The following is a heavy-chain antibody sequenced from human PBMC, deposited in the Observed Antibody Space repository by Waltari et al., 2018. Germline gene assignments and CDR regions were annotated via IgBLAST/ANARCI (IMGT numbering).Heavy chain of an antibody. D-gene: IGHD3-3*01. CDR1: GFTFGDYA. Sequence: EVQLVESGGDLVQPGRSLRLSCTASGFTFGDYAMSWVRQAPGKGLEWVGFIRSKAYGGTTEYAASVKGRFTISRDDSKSIAYLQMNSLKTEDTAVYYCTRIRITIFGVVKIGDYWGQGTLVTVSS. CDR3: TRIRITIFGVVKIGDY. J-gene: IGHJ4*02. CDR2: IRSKAYGGTT. V-gene: IGHV3-49*04.